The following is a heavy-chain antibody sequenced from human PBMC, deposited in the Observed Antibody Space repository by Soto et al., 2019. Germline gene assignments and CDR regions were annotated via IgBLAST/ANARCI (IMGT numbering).Heavy chain of an antibody. Sequence: QVQLVQSGAEVKKPGSSVKVSCKASGGTFSSYAISWVRQAPGQGLEWMGGIIPIFGTATYAEKFQGRVTITAEESTSTAYMGLSSLRSEDTAVYYCAGTHHYYDSSGSMGGPFDYWGQGSLVTVSS. CDR2: IIPIFGTA. CDR3: AGTHHYYDSSGSMGGPFDY. CDR1: GGTFSSYA. J-gene: IGHJ4*02. D-gene: IGHD3-22*01. V-gene: IGHV1-69*01.